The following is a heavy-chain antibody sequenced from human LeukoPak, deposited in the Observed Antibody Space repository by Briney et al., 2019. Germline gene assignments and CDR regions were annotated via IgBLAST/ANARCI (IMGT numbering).Heavy chain of an antibody. J-gene: IGHJ4*02. V-gene: IGHV3-23*01. D-gene: IGHD5-12*01. CDR3: AKDLDYPTGKDY. CDR1: GFTFSSYA. CDR2: ISGSGGST. Sequence: PGGPLRLSCATSGFTFSSYAMSWVRQAPGKGLEWVSAISGSGGSTYYADSVKGRFTISRDNSKNTLYLQMNSLRAEDTAVYYCAKDLDYPTGKDYWGQGTLVTVSS.